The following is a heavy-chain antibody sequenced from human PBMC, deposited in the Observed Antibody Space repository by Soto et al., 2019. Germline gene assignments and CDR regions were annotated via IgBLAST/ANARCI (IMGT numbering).Heavy chain of an antibody. CDR2: INSDASHT. Sequence: EVQLVESGGGLVQPGGSLRLSCAASGFTFSTYWMHWIRQVPGKGLEWVSRINSDASHTYYADSVKGRFTISRDNAKNTLNLEMNSLRAEDTAVYYCVRDGQCITTRYYGNWFDPWGQGTLVTVSS. CDR1: GFTFSTYW. CDR3: VRDGQCITTRYYGNWFDP. J-gene: IGHJ5*02. D-gene: IGHD4-17*01. V-gene: IGHV3-74*01.